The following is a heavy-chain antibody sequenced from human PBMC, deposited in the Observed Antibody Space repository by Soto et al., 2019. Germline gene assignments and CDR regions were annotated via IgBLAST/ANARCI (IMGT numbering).Heavy chain of an antibody. V-gene: IGHV4-59*01. CDR2: IYYSGNT. CDR3: ARGWGYFDF. J-gene: IGHJ4*02. Sequence: QVQLQESGPGLVKPSETLSLTCTVSGGSITSYYWSWIRQPPGKGLEWIGYIYYSGNTNYNPSLTXRXTXSVDTSKNQFSLKLSSATAADTAVYYCARGWGYFDFWGQGTLVTVSS. CDR1: GGSITSYY. D-gene: IGHD7-27*01.